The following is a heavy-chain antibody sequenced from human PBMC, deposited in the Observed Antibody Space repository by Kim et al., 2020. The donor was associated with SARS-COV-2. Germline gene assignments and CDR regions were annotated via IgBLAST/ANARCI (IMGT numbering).Heavy chain of an antibody. D-gene: IGHD5-18*01. J-gene: IGHJ6*02. Sequence: KGRFTISRDNARNSLYLQMDGLSAEDTAVYYCARVGETAMKIYYYYYALDVWGQGTAVTVSS. CDR3: ARVGETAMKIYYYYYALDV. V-gene: IGHV3-11*01.